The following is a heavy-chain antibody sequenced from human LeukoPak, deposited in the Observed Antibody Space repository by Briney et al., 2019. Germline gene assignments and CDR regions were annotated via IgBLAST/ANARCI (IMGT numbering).Heavy chain of an antibody. D-gene: IGHD6-19*01. CDR1: GFTLSDYY. CDR2: ISSSGSTI. Sequence: GGSLRLSCAASGFTLSDYYMSWIRHAPGKELEWVSYISSSGSTIYYADSVKGRFTISRDNAKNSLYLQMNSLRAEDTAVYYCARYSSGWWGTKYYFDYWGQGTLVTVSS. CDR3: ARYSSGWWGTKYYFDY. J-gene: IGHJ4*02. V-gene: IGHV3-11*01.